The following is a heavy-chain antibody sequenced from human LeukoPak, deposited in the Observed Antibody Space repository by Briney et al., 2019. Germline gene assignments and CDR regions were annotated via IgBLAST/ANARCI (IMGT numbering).Heavy chain of an antibody. CDR3: AKPHSSSSGVDY. Sequence: GGSLRLSCAASGFTFSSYAMSWVRQAPGKGLEWVSAISGSGGSTYYADSVKGRFTISRDKSKNTLYLQMNSLRAEDTAVYYCAKPHSSSSGVDYWGQGTLATVSS. V-gene: IGHV3-23*01. D-gene: IGHD6-6*01. CDR1: GFTFSSYA. CDR2: ISGSGGST. J-gene: IGHJ4*02.